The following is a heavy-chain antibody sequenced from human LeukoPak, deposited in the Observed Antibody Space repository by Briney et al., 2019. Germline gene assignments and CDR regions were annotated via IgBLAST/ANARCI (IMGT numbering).Heavy chain of an antibody. CDR3: ARSVVVRGAFDY. CDR2: IYYSGST. CDR1: GGSISSSSYY. J-gene: IGHJ4*02. D-gene: IGHD3-10*01. Sequence: SETLSLTCTVSGGSISSSSYYWSWIRQPPGKGLEWIGYIYYSGSTNYNPSLKSRVTISVDTSKNQFSLKLSSVTAADTAVYYCARSVVVRGAFDYWGQGTLVTVSS. V-gene: IGHV4-61*01.